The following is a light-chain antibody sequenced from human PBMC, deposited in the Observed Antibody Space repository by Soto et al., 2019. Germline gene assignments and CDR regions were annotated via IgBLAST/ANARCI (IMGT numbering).Light chain of an antibody. CDR2: EVS. J-gene: IGLJ3*02. V-gene: IGLV2-14*01. CDR1: SSDVGGYNY. Sequence: QSALTQPASVSGSPGQSITISCTGTSSDVGGYNYVSWYQQHPGKAPNLMIYEVSNRPSGVSNRFSGSKSGNTASLTISGLQAEDEGDYYFSSYASNSIRVFGGGTKLTVL. CDR3: SSYASNSIRV.